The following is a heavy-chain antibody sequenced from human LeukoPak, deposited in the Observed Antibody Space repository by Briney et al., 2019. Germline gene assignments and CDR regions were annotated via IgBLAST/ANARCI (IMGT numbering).Heavy chain of an antibody. CDR1: GFTFSSYG. CDR3: GKDRGYSSGLFDY. CDR2: INASDGST. J-gene: IGHJ4*02. D-gene: IGHD6-19*01. Sequence: PGRSLRLSCAASGFTFSSYGMHWVRQAPGKGLEWVSAINASDGSTYYADSVKGRFTISRDNSKNTLYLQMNSLRAEDTALYYCGKDRGYSSGLFDYWGQGTLVTVSS. V-gene: IGHV3-23*01.